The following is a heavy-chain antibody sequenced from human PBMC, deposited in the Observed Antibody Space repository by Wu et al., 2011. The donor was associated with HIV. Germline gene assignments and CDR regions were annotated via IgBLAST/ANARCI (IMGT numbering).Heavy chain of an antibody. CDR2: INPNSGGA. V-gene: IGHV1-2*02. J-gene: IGHJ4*01. D-gene: IGHD1-1*01. CDR3: ARDDGKYKPSGHDF. Sequence: QVQLVQSGAEVKKPGASVKVSCKASGYTFTAYYMHWVRQAPGQGLEWMGWINPNSGGARYAQKFQGRVTMTRDTSISTAYMELSRLTSDDTALYYCARDDGKYKPSGHDFWGHGTLVTVSS. CDR1: GYTFTAYY.